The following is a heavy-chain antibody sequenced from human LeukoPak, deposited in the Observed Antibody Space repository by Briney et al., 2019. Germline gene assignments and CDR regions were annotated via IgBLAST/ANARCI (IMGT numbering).Heavy chain of an antibody. Sequence: GASLRLSCAASGFTFTSYSMSWVRQAPGKGLEWVSSISRSGNYIYYADSVKGRFTISSDNAKNSLYLQMNSLRDEDTAVYYCARGKDTVVTPYHFDYWGRGTLVTVSS. CDR3: ARGKDTVVTPYHFDY. D-gene: IGHD4-23*01. J-gene: IGHJ4*02. CDR1: GFTFTSYS. CDR2: ISRSGNYI. V-gene: IGHV3-21*01.